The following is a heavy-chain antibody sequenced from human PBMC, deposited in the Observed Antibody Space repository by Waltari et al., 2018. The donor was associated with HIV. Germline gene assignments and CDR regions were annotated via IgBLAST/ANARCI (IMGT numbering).Heavy chain of an antibody. CDR1: GFNFSTFG. Sequence: QVQLEESGGGVVQSGRSLRLTGVVSGFNFSTFGMHLVRQAPGKGLEWVAVISYDGHNKQYADSVKGRFTISRDNSNSTLFLQMSSLRPDDTAVYYCAKDLVTRGFFYFYGMHVWGQGTTVTVSS. CDR3: AKDLVTRGFFYFYGMHV. V-gene: IGHV3-30*18. CDR2: ISYDGHNK. J-gene: IGHJ6*02. D-gene: IGHD3-10*01.